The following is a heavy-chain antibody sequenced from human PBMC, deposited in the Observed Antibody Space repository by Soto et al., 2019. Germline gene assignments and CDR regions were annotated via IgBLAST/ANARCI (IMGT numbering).Heavy chain of an antibody. V-gene: IGHV2-5*02. D-gene: IGHD2-21*01. Sequence: QITLKESGPTLVKPTQTLTLTCMFSGFSLTTSGAAVAWIRQSPGKALEWLALIYWDDDKRYNPSLKSRLTITKDTSKNRVVLTMTNMDPVDTGTYYCAHRPVVVGAYYFDYWGQGTLVTVSS. CDR1: GFSLTTSGAA. CDR2: IYWDDDK. J-gene: IGHJ4*02. CDR3: AHRPVVVGAYYFDY.